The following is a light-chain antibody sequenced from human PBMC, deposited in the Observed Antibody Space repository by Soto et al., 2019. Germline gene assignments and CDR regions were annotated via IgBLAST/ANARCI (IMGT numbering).Light chain of an antibody. Sequence: QSVLTQPPSASGTPGQRVTISCSGRGSHIGINVLSWYQQLPGAAPKLLIYSNDQRPSGVPDPFSGYKPGTSASLAISGLQSEDESKNYCAAWADSQNGYAFGPGTNVTVL. V-gene: IGLV1-44*01. CDR2: SND. J-gene: IGLJ1*01. CDR3: AAWADSQNGYA. CDR1: GSHIGINV.